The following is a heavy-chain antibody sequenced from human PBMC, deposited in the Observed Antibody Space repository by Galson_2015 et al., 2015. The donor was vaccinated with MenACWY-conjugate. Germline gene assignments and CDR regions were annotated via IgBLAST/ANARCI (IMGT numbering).Heavy chain of an antibody. Sequence: QSGAEVKKPGESLKISCKASGYNFLTYWIGWVRQVPGKGLEWVGLISPTDSKTRYSPAFEGRVTISADNSITTAYLQWNSLQASDTAMYYCARHPPGGRGMDVWGQGTTVTVSS. D-gene: IGHD1-26*01. V-gene: IGHV5-51*01. J-gene: IGHJ6*02. CDR2: ISPTDSKT. CDR3: ARHPPGGRGMDV. CDR1: GYNFLTYW.